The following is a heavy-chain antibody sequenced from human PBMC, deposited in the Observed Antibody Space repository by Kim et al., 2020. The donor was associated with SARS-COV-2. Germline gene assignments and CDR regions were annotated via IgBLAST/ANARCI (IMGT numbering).Heavy chain of an antibody. D-gene: IGHD3-22*01. J-gene: IGHJ4*01. CDR2: INPNTGGA. CDR1: GYTFSDYS. CDR3: ARDLGGFDSSGYFCH. V-gene: IGHV1-2*02. Sequence: ASVKVSCKASGYTFSDYSIHWVRQAPGQGLEWMGWINPNTGGAKYAQKFQGGVTITRDTSISTAYMELTNLKFDDTAVYYCARDLGGFDSSGYFCHWGQGTLVTVS.